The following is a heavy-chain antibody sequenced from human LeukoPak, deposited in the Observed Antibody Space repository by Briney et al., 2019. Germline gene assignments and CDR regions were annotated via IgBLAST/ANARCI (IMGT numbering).Heavy chain of an antibody. CDR2: IYHSGSA. J-gene: IGHJ4*02. CDR1: DGSMSSDA. V-gene: IGHV4-30-2*01. CDR3: ARSYGPYQIDS. D-gene: IGHD2-2*01. Sequence: SQTLSLTCAVSDGSMSSDAWTWIRQPPGMALEWIGYIYHSGSAYYNPSLKSRVTILLDRSKNQFSLKLSSMTAADTAFYYCARSYGPYQIDSWGQGTLVTVSS.